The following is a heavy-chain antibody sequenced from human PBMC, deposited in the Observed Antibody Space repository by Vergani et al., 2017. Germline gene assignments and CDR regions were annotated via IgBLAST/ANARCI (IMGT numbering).Heavy chain of an antibody. J-gene: IGHJ6*03. V-gene: IGHV4-59*01. CDR1: GGSISSYY. Sequence: QVQLQESGPGLVKPSETLSLTCTVSGGSISSYYWSWIRQPPGKGLEWIGYIYYSGSTNYNPSLKSRVTISVDTSKNQFSLKLSSVTAADTAVYYCVRRTKVAGTYYYYMDVWGKGTTVTVSS. CDR2: IYYSGST. D-gene: IGHD6-19*01. CDR3: VRRTKVAGTYYYYMDV.